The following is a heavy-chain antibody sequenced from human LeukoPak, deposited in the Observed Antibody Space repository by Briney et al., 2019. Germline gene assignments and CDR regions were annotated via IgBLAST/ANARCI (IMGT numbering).Heavy chain of an antibody. Sequence: PSETLSLTCTVSGGSISSSSYYWGWIRQPPGKGLEWIGSIYYSGSTYYNPSLKSRVTISVDTSKNQFSLKLSSVTAADTAVYYCARKRITYYDSSGYYTFDYWGQGTLVTVSS. CDR2: IYYSGST. CDR1: GGSISSSSYY. V-gene: IGHV4-39*07. D-gene: IGHD3-22*01. J-gene: IGHJ4*02. CDR3: ARKRITYYDSSGYYTFDY.